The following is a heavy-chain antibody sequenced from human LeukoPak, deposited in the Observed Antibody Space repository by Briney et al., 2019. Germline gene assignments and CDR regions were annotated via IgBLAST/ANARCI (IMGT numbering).Heavy chain of an antibody. CDR2: ISSSGSST. CDR1: GFTVSSNY. Sequence: GGSLRLSCAASGFTVSSNYMSWVRQAPGKGLEWVSSISSSGSSTYYADSVKGRFTISRDNSKNTLYLQMNSLRAEDTAVYYCAKDRYYYDSSGYYSRHWGQGTLVTVSS. V-gene: IGHV3-23*01. J-gene: IGHJ4*02. CDR3: AKDRYYYDSSGYYSRH. D-gene: IGHD3-22*01.